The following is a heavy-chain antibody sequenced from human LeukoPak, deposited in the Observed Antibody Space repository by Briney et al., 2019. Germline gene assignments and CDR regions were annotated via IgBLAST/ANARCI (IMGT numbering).Heavy chain of an antibody. V-gene: IGHV3-23*01. CDR2: ISGSAHKI. CDR3: AKNREYTYGYSDY. Sequence: GGSLRLSCVASGITFSNYAVSWVRQAPEKGLDWVSVISGSAHKIRYADSVKGRFTISRDNSENIVYLQMNNLRAEDTAVYYCAKNREYTYGYSDYWGQGTLVTVSS. J-gene: IGHJ4*02. D-gene: IGHD5-18*01. CDR1: GITFSNYA.